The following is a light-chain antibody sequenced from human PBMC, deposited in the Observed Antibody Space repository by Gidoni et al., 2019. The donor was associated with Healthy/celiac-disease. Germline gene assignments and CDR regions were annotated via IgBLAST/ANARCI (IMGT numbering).Light chain of an antibody. J-gene: IGKJ4*01. V-gene: IGKV3-11*01. CDR1: QSVSSY. CDR3: QQRSN. CDR2: DAS. Sequence: EIVLTQSPATLSLSPGERATLSCRASQSVSSYLAWYQQKPGQAPRLLIDDASNRATGIPARFSGSGSVTDFTLTISSLEPEDFAVYYCQQRSNFGGGTKVEIK.